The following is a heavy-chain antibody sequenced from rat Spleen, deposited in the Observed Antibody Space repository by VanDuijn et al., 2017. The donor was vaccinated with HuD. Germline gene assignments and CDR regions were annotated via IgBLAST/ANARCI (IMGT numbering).Heavy chain of an antibody. V-gene: IGHV5S13*01. CDR2: ISTGGGNT. Sequence: EVQLVESGGGLVQPGRSLKLSCAASGFTFSNYDMAWVRQAPTKGLEWIASISTGGGNTYYRDSVKGRFTISRDNAKNTQYLQMDSLRSEDTATYYCARTLPYYWYFDFWGPGTMVTVSS. J-gene: IGHJ1*01. CDR1: GFTFSNYD. CDR3: ARTLPYYWYFDF.